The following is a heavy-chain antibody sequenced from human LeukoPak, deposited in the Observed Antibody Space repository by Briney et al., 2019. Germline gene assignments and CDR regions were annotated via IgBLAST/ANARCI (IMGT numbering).Heavy chain of an antibody. CDR3: ARGHYDILTGYSSYYYYYYMDV. Sequence: GASMKVSCKASGGTFSSHAISWVRQAPGQGLEWMGGIIPIFGTANYAQKFQGRVTITADKSTSTAYMELSSLRSEDTAVYYCARGHYDILTGYSSYYYYYYMDVWGKGTTVTVSS. CDR1: GGTFSSHA. D-gene: IGHD3-9*01. J-gene: IGHJ6*03. V-gene: IGHV1-69*06. CDR2: IIPIFGTA.